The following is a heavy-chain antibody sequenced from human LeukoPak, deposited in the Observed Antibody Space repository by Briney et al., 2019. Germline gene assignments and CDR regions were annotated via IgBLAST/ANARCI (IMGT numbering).Heavy chain of an antibody. Sequence: SETLSLTCTVSGGSIRSSYYYWSWIRQPPGKGLEWIGYIYYSGSTNYNPSLKSRVTISVDTSKNQFSLKLSSVTAADTAVYYCARTWAEDPPYYYYGMDVWGQGTTVTVSS. J-gene: IGHJ6*02. D-gene: IGHD6-19*01. CDR3: ARTWAEDPPYYYYGMDV. CDR1: GGSIRSSYYY. CDR2: IYYSGST. V-gene: IGHV4-61*01.